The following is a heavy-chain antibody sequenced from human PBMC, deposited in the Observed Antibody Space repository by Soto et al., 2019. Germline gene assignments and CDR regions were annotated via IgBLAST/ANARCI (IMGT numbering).Heavy chain of an antibody. D-gene: IGHD6-19*01. CDR1: GDSVSSNSAA. V-gene: IGHV6-1*01. CDR2: TYYRSKWYS. J-gene: IGHJ4*02. Sequence: SQTLSLTCAISGDSVSSNSAAWNWIRQSPSRGLEWLGRTYYRSKWYSDYAVSVKSRITINPDTSKNQFSLQLNSVTPEDTAVYYCARSYSPTSQQWLEYYFDYWGQGTLVTVSS. CDR3: ARSYSPTSQQWLEYYFDY.